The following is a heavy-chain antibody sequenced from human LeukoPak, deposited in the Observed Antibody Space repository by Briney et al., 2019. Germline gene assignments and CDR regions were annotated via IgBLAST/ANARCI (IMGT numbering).Heavy chain of an antibody. CDR1: GFTFSSYS. V-gene: IGHV3-21*01. CDR3: ARDDYDTMVRGVNQNWFDP. J-gene: IGHJ5*02. D-gene: IGHD3-10*01. CDR2: ISSSSSYI. Sequence: PGGSLRLSCAASGFTFSSYSMNWVRQAPGKGLEWVSSISSSSSYIYYADSVKGRFTISRDNAKNSLYLQMNSLRAEDTAVYYCARDDYDTMVRGVNQNWFDPWGQGTLVTVSS.